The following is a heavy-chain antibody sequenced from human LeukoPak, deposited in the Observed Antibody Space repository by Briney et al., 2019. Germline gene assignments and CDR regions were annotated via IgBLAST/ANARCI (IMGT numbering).Heavy chain of an antibody. V-gene: IGHV4-4*02. J-gene: IGHJ4*02. D-gene: IGHD3-9*01. CDR1: GGSISSSNW. Sequence: SETLSLTCAVSGGSISSSNWWSWVRQPPGKGLEWIGEIYHSGSTNYNPSLKSRVTISVDKSKNQFSLKLSSLTAADTAVYYCARGLGGILTGYLGFDYWGQGTLVTVSS. CDR3: ARGLGGILTGYLGFDY. CDR2: IYHSGST.